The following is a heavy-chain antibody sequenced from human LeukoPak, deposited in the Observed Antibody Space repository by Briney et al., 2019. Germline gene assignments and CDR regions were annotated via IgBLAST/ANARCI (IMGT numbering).Heavy chain of an antibody. CDR2: IVTSGGSA. CDR1: GITFSNAA. J-gene: IGHJ4*02. CDR3: AKEVALVVVRGQRGGHFFDF. Sequence: GGSMRLSCAASGITFSNAAIHWVRQAPGKRLEWVSGIVTSGGSAFYADSVKGRFVISKDTSENTVYLQMNSLRADDTAVYFCAKEVALVVVRGQRGGHFFDFWGQGALVTVSS. D-gene: IGHD3-10*01. V-gene: IGHV3-23*01.